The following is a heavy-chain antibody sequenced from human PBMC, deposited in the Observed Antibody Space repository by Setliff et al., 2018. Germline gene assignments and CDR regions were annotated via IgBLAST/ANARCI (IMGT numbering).Heavy chain of an antibody. J-gene: IGHJ4*02. CDR1: GDSLDSGAVY. Sequence: SETLSLTCLVSGDSLDSGAVYWTWIRQPAGKGLEWIGHIFPSGTTKYNPSLQSRVTISLDTSNHQFSLTLSSMTAADTAVYYCARTNYAADYWGPCLLVTVSS. CDR2: IFPSGTT. V-gene: IGHV4-61*09. D-gene: IGHD2-2*01. CDR3: ARTNYAADY.